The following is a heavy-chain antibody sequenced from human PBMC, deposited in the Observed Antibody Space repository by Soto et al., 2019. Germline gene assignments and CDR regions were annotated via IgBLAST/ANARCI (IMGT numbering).Heavy chain of an antibody. D-gene: IGHD6-19*01. CDR1: GGSISSGDYY. Sequence: PSDTLSLTCTVSGGSISSGDYYWSWILHPPGKGLEWIGYIYYSGSTYYNPSLKSRVTISVDTSKNQFSLKLSSVTAADTAVYYCARVAAVAGTLDWFDPWGQGTLVTVSS. CDR3: ARVAAVAGTLDWFDP. CDR2: IYYSGST. V-gene: IGHV4-30-4*02. J-gene: IGHJ5*02.